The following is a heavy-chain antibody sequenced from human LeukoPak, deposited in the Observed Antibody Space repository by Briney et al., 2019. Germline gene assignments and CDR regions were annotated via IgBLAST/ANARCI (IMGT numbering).Heavy chain of an antibody. Sequence: PSETLSLTCAVYGGSFSGYYWSWIRQPPGKGLVWIGEINHSGSTNYNPSLKSRVTISVDTSKNQFSLKLSSVTAADTAVYYCARVGRLRTYYYDSSDAFDIWGQGTMVTVSS. V-gene: IGHV4-34*01. J-gene: IGHJ3*02. CDR2: INHSGST. D-gene: IGHD3-22*01. CDR3: ARVGRLRTYYYDSSDAFDI. CDR1: GGSFSGYY.